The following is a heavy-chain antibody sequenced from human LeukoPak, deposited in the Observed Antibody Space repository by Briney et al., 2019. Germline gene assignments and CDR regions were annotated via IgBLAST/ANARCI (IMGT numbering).Heavy chain of an antibody. CDR2: ISGSGGST. D-gene: IGHD3-10*01. V-gene: IGHV3-23*01. Sequence: GGSLRLSCAASGFTFSSYAMSWVRQAPGKGLEWVSTISGSGGSTYYADSVKGRLTISRDNSKNTLSLQMISLRAEDTALYYCAKDHSSGYPYAFDIWGQGTMVTVSS. CDR1: GFTFSSYA. J-gene: IGHJ3*02. CDR3: AKDHSSGYPYAFDI.